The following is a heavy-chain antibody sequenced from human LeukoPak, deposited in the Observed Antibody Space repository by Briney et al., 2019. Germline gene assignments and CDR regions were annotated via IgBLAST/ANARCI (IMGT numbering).Heavy chain of an antibody. J-gene: IGHJ3*02. CDR2: IYTSGST. Sequence: SQTLSLTCTVSGGSISSGSYYWSWIRQPAGKGLEWIGRIYTSGSTNYNPSLKSRVTISVDTSKNQFSLKLSSVTAADTAVYYCARGGEVPIWGQGTMVTVSS. D-gene: IGHD3-16*01. V-gene: IGHV4-61*02. CDR3: ARGGEVPI. CDR1: GGSISSGSYY.